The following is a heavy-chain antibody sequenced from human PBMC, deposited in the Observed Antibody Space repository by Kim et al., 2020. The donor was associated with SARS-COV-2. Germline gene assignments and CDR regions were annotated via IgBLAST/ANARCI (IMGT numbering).Heavy chain of an antibody. CDR3: ARDHFNGNSLWDAFSL. J-gene: IGHJ3*01. D-gene: IGHD1-1*01. Sequence: DSVRGRFTISRDNSDSTVYLQMNNLRAEDTAIYYCARDHFNGNSLWDAFSLWGQGTVVAVSS. V-gene: IGHV3-53*01.